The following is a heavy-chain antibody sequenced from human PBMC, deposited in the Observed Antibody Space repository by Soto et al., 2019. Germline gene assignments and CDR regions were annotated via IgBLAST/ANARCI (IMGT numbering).Heavy chain of an antibody. CDR3: ARFYDLQGAFDI. CDR2: ITLSGGST. D-gene: IGHD3-3*01. CDR1: RYIFTSYS. Sequence: QEQLVQSGAEVKKPGASVKVSCKASRYIFTSYSIHWVRQAPGQGLEWMGIITLSGGSTTYAQKFQGRVTMTRDTSTSTVYMEVSSLRSEDTAVYYCARFYDLQGAFDIWCQGTMVTVSS. V-gene: IGHV1-46*01. J-gene: IGHJ3*02.